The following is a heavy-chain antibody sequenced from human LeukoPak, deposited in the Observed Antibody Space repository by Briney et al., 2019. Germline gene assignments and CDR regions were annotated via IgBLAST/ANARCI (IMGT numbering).Heavy chain of an antibody. CDR3: ARDAVDTANAV. D-gene: IGHD5-18*01. CDR1: GLTFSHAW. CDR2: INSDGSIT. V-gene: IGHV3-74*01. J-gene: IGHJ6*02. Sequence: GGSLRLSCTISGLTFSHAWVNWARQAPGKGLVWVSHINSDGSITSYADSVKGRFTISRDNAKNTLYLQMNSLRAEDTAVYYCARDAVDTANAVWGQGTTVTVSS.